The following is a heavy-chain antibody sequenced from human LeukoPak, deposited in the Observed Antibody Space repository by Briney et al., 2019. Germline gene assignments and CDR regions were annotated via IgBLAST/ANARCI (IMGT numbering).Heavy chain of an antibody. CDR3: ARQGSYGDYMLVDY. J-gene: IGHJ4*02. V-gene: IGHV4-4*07. CDR1: GGSISSYY. Sequence: SETLSLTCTVSGGSISSYYWRWIRQPAGKGLEWMGRIYTSGSTHYDPSLKSRVTMSVDMSKTQFSLKLSSVTAADTAVYYCARQGSYGDYMLVDYWGQGTRVTVSS. CDR2: IYTSGST. D-gene: IGHD4-17*01.